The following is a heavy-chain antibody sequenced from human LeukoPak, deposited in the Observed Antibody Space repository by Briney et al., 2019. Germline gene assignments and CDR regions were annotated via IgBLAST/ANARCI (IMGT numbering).Heavy chain of an antibody. CDR1: GGSFSGYY. CDR2: INHSERT. CDR3: ARGAWFDP. Sequence: SETLSLTCAVYGGSFSGYYWSWIRQPPGKVLEWIGEINHSERTNYNTSLKSRVTISVDTSKNQFSMKLNSVTAADTAVYYCARGAWFDPWGQGTLVTVSS. V-gene: IGHV4-34*01. J-gene: IGHJ5*02.